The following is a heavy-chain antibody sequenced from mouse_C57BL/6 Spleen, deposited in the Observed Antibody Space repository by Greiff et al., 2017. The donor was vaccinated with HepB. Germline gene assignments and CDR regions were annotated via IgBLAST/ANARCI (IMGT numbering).Heavy chain of an antibody. J-gene: IGHJ1*03. V-gene: IGHV1-69*01. Sequence: QVQLQQPGAELVMPGASVKLSCKASGYTFTSYWMHWVKQRPGQGLEWIGEIDPSDSYTNYNQKFKGKSTLTVDKSSSTAYMQLSSLTSEDSAVYYCARTSSYSMRYFDVWGTGTTVTVSS. CDR3: ARTSSYSMRYFDV. CDR1: GYTFTSYW. D-gene: IGHD2-5*01. CDR2: IDPSDSYT.